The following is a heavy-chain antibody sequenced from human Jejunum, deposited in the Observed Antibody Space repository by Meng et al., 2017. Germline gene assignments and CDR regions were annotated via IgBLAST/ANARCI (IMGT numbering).Heavy chain of an antibody. Sequence: ASVKVSCKASGYTLTAYYLHWVRQAPGQGLEWMGWMKSDSGGIDYAQKFQGRVTMTRDTFNSTAYMELSRLTSDDMAVYYCARGLRQIAGGGYEAFDVWGQGTMVTVSS. V-gene: IGHV1-2*02. D-gene: IGHD3-22*01. J-gene: IGHJ3*01. CDR2: MKSDSGGI. CDR3: ARGLRQIAGGGYEAFDV. CDR1: GYTLTAYY.